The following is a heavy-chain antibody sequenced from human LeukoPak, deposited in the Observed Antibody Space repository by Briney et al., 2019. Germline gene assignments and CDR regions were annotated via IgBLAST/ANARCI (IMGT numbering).Heavy chain of an antibody. J-gene: IGHJ4*02. CDR3: ARAADYFHSSGSYCLAI. D-gene: IGHD3-22*01. CDR1: GFTFSSYS. CDR2: ISSSSSHI. Sequence: GGSLRPSCAASGFTFSSYSMNWVRQAPGKGLEWVSFISSSSSHIYYADSMKGRFTISRDNARNSLYLQMNSLRADDTAVYYCARAADYFHSSGSYCLAIWGQGTLVTVSS. V-gene: IGHV3-21*01.